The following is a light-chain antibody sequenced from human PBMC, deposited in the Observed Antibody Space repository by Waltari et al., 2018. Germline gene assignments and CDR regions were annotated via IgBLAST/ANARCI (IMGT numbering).Light chain of an antibody. Sequence: QSVLTQPPSVSAAPGQRVTISCSGGRSNIGNNYVSWYRQFPGTAPKPLIYENPDRPSGIPGRFSGSKSGTSATLDITGLQAGDEADYYCGTWDSSLSGAVLGGGTHLTVL. J-gene: IGLJ7*01. CDR2: ENP. V-gene: IGLV1-51*02. CDR3: GTWDSSLSGAV. CDR1: RSNIGNNY.